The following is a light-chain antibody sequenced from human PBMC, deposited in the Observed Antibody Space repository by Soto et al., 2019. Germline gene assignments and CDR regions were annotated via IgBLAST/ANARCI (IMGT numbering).Light chain of an antibody. J-gene: IGLJ2*01. Sequence: QSALTQPPSASGSPGQSVTISCTGTSSDVGSHNFVSWYQHHPGKAPKLILYDVIKRPSGVPDRFSGSKSGNTASLTVSGLQAEDEADYYCSSYGGSNSFILFGGGTKLTVL. V-gene: IGLV2-8*01. CDR2: DVI. CDR1: SSDVGSHNF. CDR3: SSYGGSNSFIL.